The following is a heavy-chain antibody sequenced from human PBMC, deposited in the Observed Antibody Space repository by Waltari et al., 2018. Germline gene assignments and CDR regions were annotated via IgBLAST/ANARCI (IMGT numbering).Heavy chain of an antibody. Sequence: QVQLVQSGAEVKKPGSSVKVSCKASGGTFSSSTISWVRQAPAQGLEWMGGIIPMFGAANYAQKFQHRVTITADESTSTAYMELSSLRFEDTAVYFCAQNLYFVWLLDYWGQGTPVSVSS. J-gene: IGHJ4*02. V-gene: IGHV1-69*01. D-gene: IGHD3-9*01. CDR2: IIPMFGAA. CDR3: AQNLYFVWLLDY. CDR1: GGTFSSST.